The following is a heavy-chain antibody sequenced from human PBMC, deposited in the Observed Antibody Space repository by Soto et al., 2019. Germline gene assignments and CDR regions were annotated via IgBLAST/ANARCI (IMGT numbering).Heavy chain of an antibody. J-gene: IGHJ4*02. CDR1: GFTFTRYS. Sequence: GGSLRLSCAASGFTFTRYSMNWVRQAPGKGLEWVSSICSTTNYIYYADSMKGRFTVSRDNAKNSVYLEMNSLSAEDTALYYCARESEDLTSNFDYWGQGTLVTVSS. V-gene: IGHV3-21*01. CDR2: ICSTTNYI. CDR3: ARESEDLTSNFDY.